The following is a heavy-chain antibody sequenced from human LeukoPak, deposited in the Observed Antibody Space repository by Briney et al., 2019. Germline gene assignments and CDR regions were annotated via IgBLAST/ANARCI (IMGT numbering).Heavy chain of an antibody. J-gene: IGHJ3*02. D-gene: IGHD3-10*01. CDR2: ISGSGGKT. V-gene: IGHV3-23*01. Sequence: PGGSLRLSCAASGFTFTSYAMNWVRQAPGKGLEWVSGISGSGGKTHYADSVKGRFTISRDNSKNTLYLQMNSLRAEDTALYYCAKDSAYYSGSYLAAFDIWGQGTMVAVSS. CDR1: GFTFTSYA. CDR3: AKDSAYYSGSYLAAFDI.